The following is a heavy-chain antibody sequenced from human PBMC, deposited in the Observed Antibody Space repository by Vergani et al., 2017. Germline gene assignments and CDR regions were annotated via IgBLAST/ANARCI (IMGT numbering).Heavy chain of an antibody. V-gene: IGHV3-48*04. Sequence: EVQLMESGGGLVQPGGSLRLSCAASGFTFSSYSMNWVRQAPGKGLEWVSYISSSSSTIYYADSVKGRFTISRDNAKNSLYLQMNSLRAEDTAVYYCARXQQYGDYEPYYYYGMDVWGQGTTVTVSS. CDR3: ARXQQYGDYEPYYYYGMDV. D-gene: IGHD4-17*01. CDR2: ISSSSSTI. J-gene: IGHJ6*02. CDR1: GFTFSSYS.